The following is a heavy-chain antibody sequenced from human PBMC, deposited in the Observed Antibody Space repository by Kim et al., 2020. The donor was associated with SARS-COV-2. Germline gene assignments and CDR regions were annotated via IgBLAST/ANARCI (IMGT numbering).Heavy chain of an antibody. Sequence: SETLSLTCTVSGGSISSGSYYWSWIRQPAGKGLEWNGRIYTSGSTNYNPSLKSRVTISVDTSKNQFSLKLSSVTAADTAVYYCAREGASYDFWSGYYGNDAFDIWGQGTMVTVSS. CDR1: GGSISSGSYY. D-gene: IGHD3-3*01. V-gene: IGHV4-61*02. J-gene: IGHJ3*02. CDR2: IYTSGST. CDR3: AREGASYDFWSGYYGNDAFDI.